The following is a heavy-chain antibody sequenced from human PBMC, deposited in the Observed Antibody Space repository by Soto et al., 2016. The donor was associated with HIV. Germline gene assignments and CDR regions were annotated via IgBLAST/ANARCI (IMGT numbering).Heavy chain of an antibody. Sequence: QVQLVQSGAEVKKPGASLKISCKASGYTFNSYAISWVRQAPGQGLEWMGTIDTYNRNTMNTDTSTNTVYMDLLSLTSDDTAVYYCARTYDSSSYNRRFYFDYWGQGTLVTVSS. CDR2: IDTYN. J-gene: IGHJ4*02. CDR1: GYTFNSYA. V-gene: IGHV1-18*01. CDR3: ARTYDSSSYNRRFYFDY. D-gene: IGHD3-22*01.